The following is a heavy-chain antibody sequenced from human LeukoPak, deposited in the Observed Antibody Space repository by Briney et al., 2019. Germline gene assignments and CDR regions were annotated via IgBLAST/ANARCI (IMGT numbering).Heavy chain of an antibody. V-gene: IGHV1-46*01. D-gene: IGHD4-11*01. J-gene: IGHJ5*02. Sequence: ASVKVSCKASGYTFTSYYMHWVRQAPGQGLEWMGIINPSGGSTSYAQKFQGRVTMTRDMSTSTVYMELSSLRSEDTAVYYCARARLVTPLDPWGQGTLVTVSS. CDR2: INPSGGST. CDR3: ARARLVTPLDP. CDR1: GYTFTSYY.